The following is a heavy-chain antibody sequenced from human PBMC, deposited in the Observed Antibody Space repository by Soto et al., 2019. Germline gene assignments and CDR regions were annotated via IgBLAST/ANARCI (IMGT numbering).Heavy chain of an antibody. V-gene: IGHV4-4*02. CDR3: ARDKDGDSLPFDY. Sequence: QVQLQESGPGLVKPSGTLSLTCAVSSGSISSSNWWSWVRQPPGKGLEWIGAIYHSGSTNYNPSLKSRVTISVYKSKNQFSLTLSSVTAADTAVYYWARDKDGDSLPFDYWGQGTLVTVSS. CDR2: IYHSGST. CDR1: SGSISSSNW. J-gene: IGHJ4*02. D-gene: IGHD3-10*01.